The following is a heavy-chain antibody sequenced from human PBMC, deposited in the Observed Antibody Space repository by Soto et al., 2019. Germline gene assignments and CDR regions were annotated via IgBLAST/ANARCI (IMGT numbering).Heavy chain of an antibody. CDR3: ARSGDTAMDDYYYYYMDV. J-gene: IGHJ6*03. CDR2: INTNTGNP. Sequence: ASVKVSCKASGYTFTSYAMNWVRQAPGQGLEWMGWINTNTGNPTYAPGFTGRFVFSLDTSVSTAYLQMCSLKAEDTAVYYCARSGDTAMDDYYYYYMDVWGKGTKVTDSS. D-gene: IGHD5-18*01. V-gene: IGHV7-4-1*01. CDR1: GYTFTSYA.